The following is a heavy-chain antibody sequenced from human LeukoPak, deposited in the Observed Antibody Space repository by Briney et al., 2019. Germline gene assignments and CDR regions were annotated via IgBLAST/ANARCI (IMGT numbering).Heavy chain of an antibody. D-gene: IGHD7-27*01. J-gene: IGHJ4*02. CDR2: VDWDDDE. CDR3: AHRQNWVFDY. CDR1: GFSLRTSGMC. Sequence: SGPTLVNPTQTLTLTCTFSGFSLRTSGMCVSWIRQPPGKALEWLARVDWDDDEFYSTSLKTRLSISKDTSKNQVVLTMTNMDPVDTATYYCAHRQNWVFDYWGQGTLVTVSS. V-gene: IGHV2-70*12.